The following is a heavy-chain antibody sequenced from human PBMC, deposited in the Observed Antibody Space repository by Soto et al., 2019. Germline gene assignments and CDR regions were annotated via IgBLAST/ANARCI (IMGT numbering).Heavy chain of an antibody. V-gene: IGHV4-34*01. Sequence: PSETLSLTCGVYGGSFSDYYWSWIRQTPGKGLEWIGEITHSGSTNYNPSLKSRVTMSVDTSKNQFSLNLNSVTVADTAVYYCARGSYASGRGDYWGQGTQVTV. D-gene: IGHD3-10*01. CDR2: ITHSGST. J-gene: IGHJ4*02. CDR3: ARGSYASGRGDY. CDR1: GGSFSDYY.